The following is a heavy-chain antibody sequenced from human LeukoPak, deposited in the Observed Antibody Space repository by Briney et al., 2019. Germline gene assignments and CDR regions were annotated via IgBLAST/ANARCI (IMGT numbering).Heavy chain of an antibody. Sequence: GRSLRLSCAASGFTFDDYAMHWVRQAPGKGLEWVSGISWNSGSIGYADSVKGRFTISRDNAKNSLYLQMNSLRAEDTALYYCAKDRSSVIDDAFDIWGQGTMVTVSS. CDR2: ISWNSGSI. J-gene: IGHJ3*02. CDR3: AKDRSSVIDDAFDI. D-gene: IGHD3-10*01. V-gene: IGHV3-9*01. CDR1: GFTFDDYA.